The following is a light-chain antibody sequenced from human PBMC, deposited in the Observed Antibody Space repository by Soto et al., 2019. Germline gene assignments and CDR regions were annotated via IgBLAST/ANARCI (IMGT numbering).Light chain of an antibody. Sequence: QSAVTQPASVSGSPGQSITISCTGTSVNFGIYNLISWYQQHPGKAPKVMIYEGTKRPSGVSNRFSGSKSDNTASLTISGLQAEDEADYYCCSYAGSFTWVFGGGTKPPS. CDR2: EGT. CDR3: CSYAGSFTWV. J-gene: IGLJ3*02. CDR1: SVNFGIYNL. V-gene: IGLV2-23*01.